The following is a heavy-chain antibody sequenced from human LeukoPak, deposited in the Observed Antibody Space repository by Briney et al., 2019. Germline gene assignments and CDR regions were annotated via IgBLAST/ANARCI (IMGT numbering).Heavy chain of an antibody. CDR1: GYSISSGYY. CDR3: ARGYDSSGYSPDAFDI. CDR2: IYHSGST. V-gene: IGHV4-38-2*02. D-gene: IGHD3-22*01. Sequence: PSETLSPTCTVSGYSISSGYYWGWIRQPPGKGLEWIGSIYHSGSTYYNPSLKSRVTISVDTSKNQFSLKLSSVTAADTAVYYCARGYDSSGYSPDAFDIWGQGTMVTVSS. J-gene: IGHJ3*02.